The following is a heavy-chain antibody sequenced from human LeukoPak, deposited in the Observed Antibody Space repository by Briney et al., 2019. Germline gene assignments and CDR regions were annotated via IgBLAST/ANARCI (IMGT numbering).Heavy chain of an antibody. CDR1: GFTFSSSG. J-gene: IGHJ4*02. Sequence: PGTSLRLSCAASGFTFSSSGMHWVRQGPGKGLEWVAVIWYDGSNKYYADSVKGRFTISRDNYKNTLYLQMNSLRAEDTAVYYCAKDGGWLRFYFDYWGQGTLVTVSS. CDR3: AKDGGWLRFYFDY. CDR2: IWYDGSNK. D-gene: IGHD5-12*01. V-gene: IGHV3-33*06.